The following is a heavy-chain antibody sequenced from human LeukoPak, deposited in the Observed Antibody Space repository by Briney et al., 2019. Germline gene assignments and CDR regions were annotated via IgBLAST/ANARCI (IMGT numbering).Heavy chain of an antibody. CDR2: IYSGGNT. Sequence: GGSLRLSCAASGFTVSSNYMSWVRQAPGKGLEWVSVIYSGGNTYYADSVKGRFTISRDNSKNTLYLQMNSPRAEDTAVYYCASDGSDTAMVNWGQGTLVTVSS. CDR3: ASDGSDTAMVN. J-gene: IGHJ4*02. CDR1: GFTVSSNY. D-gene: IGHD5-18*01. V-gene: IGHV3-53*01.